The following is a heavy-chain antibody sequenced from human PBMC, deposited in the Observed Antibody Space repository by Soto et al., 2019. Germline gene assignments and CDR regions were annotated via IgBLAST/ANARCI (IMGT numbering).Heavy chain of an antibody. Sequence: GGSLRLSCAASGFTFSSYAMSWVRQAPGKGLEWVSVISGSSSAYYGDSVKGRFTISRDNSKNTLFLQMNSLRAEDTAVYYCAKIGSSGWSAFDYWGQGTLVTVSS. D-gene: IGHD6-13*01. V-gene: IGHV3-23*01. CDR2: ISGSSSA. J-gene: IGHJ4*02. CDR3: AKIGSSGWSAFDY. CDR1: GFTFSSYA.